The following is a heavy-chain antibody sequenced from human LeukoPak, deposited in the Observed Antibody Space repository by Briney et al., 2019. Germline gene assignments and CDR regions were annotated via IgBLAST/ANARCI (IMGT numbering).Heavy chain of an antibody. Sequence: ASVKVSCKVSGYTLTELSMHWVRQAPGKGLEWMGGFDPEDGETIYAQKFQGRVTMTEDTSTDTAYTELSSLRSEDTAVYYCATGGSNDYYDSSGYPNLFDYWGQGTLVTVSS. V-gene: IGHV1-24*01. J-gene: IGHJ4*02. D-gene: IGHD3-22*01. CDR2: FDPEDGET. CDR1: GYTLTELS. CDR3: ATGGSNDYYDSSGYPNLFDY.